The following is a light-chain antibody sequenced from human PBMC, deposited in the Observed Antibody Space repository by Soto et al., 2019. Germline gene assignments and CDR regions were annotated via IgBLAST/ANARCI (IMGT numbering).Light chain of an antibody. CDR2: DVS. Sequence: QSALTQPASVSGSPGQSITISCTGTSSDVGGYNYVSWYQQHPGKAPKLMIYDVSNRPSGVSNRFSGSKSGNTASLTISGLQAEDEADYYCSSYPNSRDVLFGGGTKLTVL. CDR1: SSDVGGYNY. J-gene: IGLJ2*01. V-gene: IGLV2-14*01. CDR3: SSYPNSRDVL.